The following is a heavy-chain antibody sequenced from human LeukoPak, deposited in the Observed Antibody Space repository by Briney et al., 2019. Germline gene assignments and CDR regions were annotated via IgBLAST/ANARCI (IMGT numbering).Heavy chain of an antibody. V-gene: IGHV3-48*03. J-gene: IGHJ4*02. CDR1: GFTFSSYE. D-gene: IGHD3-3*01. Sequence: GGSLRLSCAASGFTFSSYEMNWVRQAPGQGLEWVSYISSSGSTIYYADSVKGRFTTSRDNAKNSLYLQMNSLRAEDTAVYYCAFWSGYYTDDYWGQGTLVTVSS. CDR2: ISSSGSTI. CDR3: AFWSGYYTDDY.